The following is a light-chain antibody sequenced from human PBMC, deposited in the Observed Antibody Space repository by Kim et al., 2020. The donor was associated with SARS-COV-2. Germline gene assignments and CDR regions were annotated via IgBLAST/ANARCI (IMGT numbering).Light chain of an antibody. CDR2: RNN. Sequence: QAGLTQPPSVSKGLRQTATLTCTGNSNNVGNQGAAWLQQHQGHPPKLLSYRNNNRPSGISERLSASRSGNTASLTITGLQPEDEADYYCSAWDSSLSAVVFGGGPQLPVL. CDR1: SNNVGNQG. V-gene: IGLV10-54*01. J-gene: IGLJ2*01. CDR3: SAWDSSLSAVV.